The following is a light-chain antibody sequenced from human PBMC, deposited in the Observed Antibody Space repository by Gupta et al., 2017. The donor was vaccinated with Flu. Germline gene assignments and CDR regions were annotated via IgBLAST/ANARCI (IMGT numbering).Light chain of an antibody. J-gene: IGKJ2*01. CDR2: SAS. CDR1: EDINTY. V-gene: IGKV1-39*01. Sequence: DIQMTQSPSSLYVSLGDTISLTCRASEDINTYLNWYQQRPGESPKLLVYSASVLQGGVPSKFSGSGSGTDFTLTITKVQPGDFATYYCQQTDIMPHTFGQGTKL. CDR3: QQTDIMPHT.